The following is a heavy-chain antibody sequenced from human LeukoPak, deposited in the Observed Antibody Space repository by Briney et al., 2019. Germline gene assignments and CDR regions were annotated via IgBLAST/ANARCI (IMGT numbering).Heavy chain of an antibody. J-gene: IGHJ6*02. Sequence: GGSLILSCAASGFTFSNYGTHWVRQAPGKGLEWVAVIRYDGSNKYYADSVKGRFTISRDNSKNTLYLEMNSLRAEDTAVYYCAKDTRPLGYCSGGSCSGGMDVWGQGTTVTVSS. CDR2: IRYDGSNK. CDR1: GFTFSNYG. CDR3: AKDTRPLGYCSGGSCSGGMDV. D-gene: IGHD2-15*01. V-gene: IGHV3-33*06.